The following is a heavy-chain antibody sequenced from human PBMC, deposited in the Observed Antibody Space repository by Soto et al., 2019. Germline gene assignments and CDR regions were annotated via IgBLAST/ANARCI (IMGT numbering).Heavy chain of an antibody. CDR2: ISAYNGNT. D-gene: IGHD1-20*01. Sequence: QVQLVQSGAEVKKPGASVKVSCKASGYTFTSYGISWVRQAPGQGLEWMGWISAYNGNTTYAQKLQGRVTMTTDTLTGTAYIELRSLRSDDTAVYYCARDAAIGITDYWGQGTLVTVSS. V-gene: IGHV1-18*01. CDR1: GYTFTSYG. J-gene: IGHJ4*02. CDR3: ARDAAIGITDY.